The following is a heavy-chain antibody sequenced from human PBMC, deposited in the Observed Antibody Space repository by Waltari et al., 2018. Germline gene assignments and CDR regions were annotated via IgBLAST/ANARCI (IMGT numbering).Heavy chain of an antibody. V-gene: IGHV3-7*01. J-gene: IGHJ4*02. D-gene: IGHD2-2*01. CDR3: VRAVISADSF. Sequence: EVQLVESGGDLIQPGGSLRLSCVASGFTFNNYWMTWVRQAPAKGLEWVATIKPDGGEKYYVDSVKGRFTISRDNAENSLYLQMNSLRVDDTALYYCVRAVISADSFWGQGTLVTVSS. CDR1: GFTFNNYW. CDR2: IKPDGGEK.